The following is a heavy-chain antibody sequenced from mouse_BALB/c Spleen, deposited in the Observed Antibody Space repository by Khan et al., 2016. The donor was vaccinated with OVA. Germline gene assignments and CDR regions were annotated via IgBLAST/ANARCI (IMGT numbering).Heavy chain of an antibody. D-gene: IGHD1-1*01. CDR3: ARNFLYYYGSSPFAY. V-gene: IGHV9-2-1*01. Sequence: QIQLVQSGPELKKPGETVKISCKASGYTFTDYSMHWVKQAPGKGLKWMGWINTETGEPTYADDFKGRFAFSLETSASTAYLQITNLKNEDTATYFCARNFLYYYGSSPFAYWGQGTLVTVSA. CDR1: GYTFTDYS. CDR2: INTETGEP. J-gene: IGHJ3*01.